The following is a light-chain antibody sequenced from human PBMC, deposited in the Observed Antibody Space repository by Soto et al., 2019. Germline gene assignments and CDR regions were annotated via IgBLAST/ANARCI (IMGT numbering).Light chain of an antibody. CDR3: NSYTSSSTYV. J-gene: IGLJ1*01. V-gene: IGLV2-14*03. CDR2: DVT. Sequence: QSALTQPASVSGSPGQSITISCTGTSSDVGGFNYVSWYQQHPGKAPKPMIYDVTNRPSGVSYRFSGSKSGNTASLTISGLQAGDEADYYCNSYTSSSTYVFGPGTKLTVL. CDR1: SSDVGGFNY.